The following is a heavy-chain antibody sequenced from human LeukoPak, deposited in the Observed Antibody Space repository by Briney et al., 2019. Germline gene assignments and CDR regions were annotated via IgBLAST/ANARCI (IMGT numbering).Heavy chain of an antibody. CDR2: ITPSGGST. CDR3: ARESSSSSCADY. D-gene: IGHD6-6*01. J-gene: IGHJ4*02. CDR1: GYTFTSYY. Sequence: ASVKVSCKASGYTFTSYYMHWVRQAPGQGLEWMGIITPSGGSTNYAQKFQGRVTMTRDTSTSTVSMELSSLRSEDTAVYYCARESSSSSCADYWGQGTLVTDSS. V-gene: IGHV1-46*01.